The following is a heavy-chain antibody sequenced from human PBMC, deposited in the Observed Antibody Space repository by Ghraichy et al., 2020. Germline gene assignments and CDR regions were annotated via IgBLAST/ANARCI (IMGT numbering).Heavy chain of an antibody. CDR1: GGSFSGYY. D-gene: IGHD7-27*01. V-gene: IGHV4-34*01. Sequence: SETLSLTCAVYGGSFSGYYWSWIRQPPGKGLEWIGEINHSGSTNYNPSLKSRVTISVDTSKNQFSLKLSSVTAADTAVYYCARGNNWGYFDYWGQGTLVTVSS. CDR2: INHSGST. CDR3: ARGNNWGYFDY. J-gene: IGHJ4*02.